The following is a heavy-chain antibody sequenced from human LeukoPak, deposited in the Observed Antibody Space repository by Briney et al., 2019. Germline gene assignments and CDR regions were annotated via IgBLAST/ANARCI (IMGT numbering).Heavy chain of an antibody. V-gene: IGHV4-4*07. CDR1: GDSISTFY. CDR3: ARDVVAAVGSFDY. J-gene: IGHJ4*02. Sequence: SETLSLTCTVFGDSISTFYWSWIRQPAGKGLEWIGHIYTSGSTNYNPSLKSRVTMSVDTSRNQFFLKLSSVTAADTAVYYCARDVVAAVGSFDYWGQGILVTVSS. CDR2: IYTSGST. D-gene: IGHD6-13*01.